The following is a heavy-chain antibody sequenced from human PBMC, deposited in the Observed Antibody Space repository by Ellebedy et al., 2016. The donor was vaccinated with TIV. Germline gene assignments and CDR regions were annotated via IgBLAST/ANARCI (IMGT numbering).Heavy chain of an antibody. V-gene: IGHV1-46*01. CDR3: ARTDYYGMDV. CDR1: GYTFTMYY. J-gene: IGHJ6*02. CDR2: INPTDGSTRYS. Sequence: ASVKVSCKASGYTFTMYYIHWVRQAPGQGLEWMGVINPTDGSTRYSRYAQQFQGRVIMTRDTSTSTVYMELSSLRSEDTAVYYCARTDYYGMDVWGQGTTVTVSS.